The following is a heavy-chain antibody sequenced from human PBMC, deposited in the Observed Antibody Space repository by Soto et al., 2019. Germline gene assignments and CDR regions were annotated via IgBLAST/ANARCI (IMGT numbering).Heavy chain of an antibody. D-gene: IGHD2-2*02. J-gene: IGHJ6*02. CDR1: GLTLRRAW. V-gene: IGHV3-15*01. Sequence: LRLSCATSGLTLRRAWMVWVRQAPGKGLAWAGRIRTKADGGTADHAAPVKGRFTISRDDSTDILYLQMNSLKTEDTAVYYCTTGGYCTSTSCYRGYYYLGLNVWGQGTTVTVSS. CDR3: TTGGYCTSTSCYRGYYYLGLNV. CDR2: IRTKADGGTA.